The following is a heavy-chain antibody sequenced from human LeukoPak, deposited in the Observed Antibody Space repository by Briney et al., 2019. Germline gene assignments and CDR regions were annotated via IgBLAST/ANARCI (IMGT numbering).Heavy chain of an antibody. V-gene: IGHV1-24*01. CDR3: ATDRSRPYGDYGRDDWYFDL. J-gene: IGHJ2*01. D-gene: IGHD4-17*01. CDR1: GYTLTELS. CDR2: FDPEDGET. Sequence: ASAKVSCKVSGYTLTELSMHWVRQAPAKGLEWMGGFDPEDGETIYAQKFQGRVTMTEDTSTDTAYMELSSLRSEDTAVYYCATDRSRPYGDYGRDDWYFDLWGRGTLVTVSS.